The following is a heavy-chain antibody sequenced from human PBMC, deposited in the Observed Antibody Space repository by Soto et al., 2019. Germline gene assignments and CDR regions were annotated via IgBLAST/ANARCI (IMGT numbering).Heavy chain of an antibody. Sequence: ASVKVSCKASGYTFTGYYMHCVRQAPGQGLEWMGWINPNSGGTNYAQKFQGWVTMTRDTSISTAYMELSRLRSDDTAVYYCARERVGATTLDYWGQGTLVTVSS. CDR2: INPNSGGT. CDR1: GYTFTGYY. V-gene: IGHV1-2*04. D-gene: IGHD1-26*01. CDR3: ARERVGATTLDY. J-gene: IGHJ4*02.